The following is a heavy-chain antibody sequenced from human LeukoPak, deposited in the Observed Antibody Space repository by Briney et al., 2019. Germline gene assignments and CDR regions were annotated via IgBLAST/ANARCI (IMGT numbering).Heavy chain of an antibody. CDR3: ARGRPIFGVVGNWFDP. CDR2: INHSGST. D-gene: IGHD3-3*01. J-gene: IGHJ5*02. Sequence: PSETLSLTCTVSGGSISSSRYYWGWIRQPPGKGLEWIGEINHSGSTNYNPSLKSRVTISVDTSKNQFSLKLSSVTAADTAVYYCARGRPIFGVVGNWFDPWGQGTLVTVSS. CDR1: GGSISSSRYY. V-gene: IGHV4-39*07.